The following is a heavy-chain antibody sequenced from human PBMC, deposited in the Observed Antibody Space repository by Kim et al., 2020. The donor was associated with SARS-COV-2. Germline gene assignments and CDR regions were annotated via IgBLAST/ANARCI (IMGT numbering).Heavy chain of an antibody. CDR3: ASVSLDVAYYDYGMDV. D-gene: IGHD3-3*01. Sequence: ASVKVSCKASGYTFTSYYMHWVRQAPGQGLEWMGIINPSGGSTSYAQKFQGRVTMTSDTSTSTVYMELSSLRSEDTAVYYCASVSLDVAYYDYGMDVWGQGATVTVSS. CDR2: INPSGGST. CDR1: GYTFTSYY. V-gene: IGHV1-46*01. J-gene: IGHJ6*02.